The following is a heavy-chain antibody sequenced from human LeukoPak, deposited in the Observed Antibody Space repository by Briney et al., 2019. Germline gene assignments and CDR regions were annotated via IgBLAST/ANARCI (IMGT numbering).Heavy chain of an antibody. D-gene: IGHD2-2*01. J-gene: IGHJ6*03. CDR1: GYTFTSYY. V-gene: IGHV1-46*01. CDR3: ARNAPVVPAFDYYYYYMDV. CDR2: INPSGGST. Sequence: ASVKVSCTASGYTFTSYYMYWVRQAPGQGLEWMGIINPSGGSTSYAQKFQGRVTMTRDTSTSTVYMELSSLRSDDTAVYYCARNAPVVPAFDYYYYYMDVWGKGTTVTVSS.